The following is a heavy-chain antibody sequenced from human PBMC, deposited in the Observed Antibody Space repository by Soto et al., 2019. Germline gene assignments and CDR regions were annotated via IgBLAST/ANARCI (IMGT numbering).Heavy chain of an antibody. Sequence: GGSLRLSCAASGFTFSSYAMSWVRQAPGKGLEWVSAISGSGGSTYYADSAKGRFTISRDNSKNTLYLQMNSLRAEDTAIYYCAKGPKGGYYYYGMDVWGQGTTVTVSS. J-gene: IGHJ6*02. CDR3: AKGPKGGYYYYGMDV. CDR1: GFTFSSYA. CDR2: ISGSGGST. D-gene: IGHD1-26*01. V-gene: IGHV3-23*01.